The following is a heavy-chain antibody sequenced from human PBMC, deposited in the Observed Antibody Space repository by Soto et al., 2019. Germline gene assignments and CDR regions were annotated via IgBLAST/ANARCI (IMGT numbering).Heavy chain of an antibody. J-gene: IGHJ3*01. CDR3: ARESAMTTVTTAVAFDV. V-gene: IGHV3-11*01. CDR2: ISFNGGTI. D-gene: IGHD4-4*01. Sequence: GGSLRLSCAASGFTFSDYYMSWIRQAPGKGLEWVSYISFNGGTIYYADSVKGRFTISRDNVENSLYLQMNSLRAEDTAVYYCARESAMTTVTTAVAFDVWGQGTVVTVSS. CDR1: GFTFSDYY.